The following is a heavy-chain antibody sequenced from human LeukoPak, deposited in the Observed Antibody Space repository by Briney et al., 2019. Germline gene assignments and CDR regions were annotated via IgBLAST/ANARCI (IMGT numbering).Heavy chain of an antibody. J-gene: IGHJ4*02. D-gene: IGHD6-6*01. CDR3: AKGVGYSSSFLDY. Sequence: GGTLRLSCAASGFTLSSYGMSWVRQAQGKGLEWVSAISGSGGSTYYADSVKGRFTISRDNSKNTLYLQMNSLRAEDTAVYYCAKGVGYSSSFLDYWGQGTLVTVSS. CDR2: ISGSGGST. V-gene: IGHV3-23*01. CDR1: GFTLSSYG.